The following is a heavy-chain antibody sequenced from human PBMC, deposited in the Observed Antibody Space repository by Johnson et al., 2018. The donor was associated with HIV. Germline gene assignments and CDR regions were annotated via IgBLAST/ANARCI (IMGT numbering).Heavy chain of an antibody. J-gene: IGHJ3*02. Sequence: VQLVESGGGLVQPGGSLRLSCAGSGFTFSNYAMGWVRQAPGKGLEWVSTIGGSGSTTYYPDSVKGRFTISRDNSKNTLHLQMNSLRAEDTAVYYCASPSGSSRLAFDIWGQGTMVTVSS. CDR3: ASPSGSSRLAFDI. D-gene: IGHD1-26*01. V-gene: IGHV3-23*04. CDR2: IGGSGSTT. CDR1: GFTFSNYA.